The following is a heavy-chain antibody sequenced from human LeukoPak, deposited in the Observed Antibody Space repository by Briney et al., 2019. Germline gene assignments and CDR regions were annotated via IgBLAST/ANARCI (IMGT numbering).Heavy chain of an antibody. J-gene: IGHJ3*02. D-gene: IGHD1-26*01. V-gene: IGHV3-73*01. CDR2: IRSKGNSYAT. CDR3: SRHDSSIVGGNDAFDI. Sequence: GGSLRLSCAASGFTFSGSAMHWVRQASGKGLEWLGRIRSKGNSYATAYAASVTGRFTISRDDSKNTAYLQMNSLKTEDTAVYYCSRHDSSIVGGNDAFDIWGQGTMVTVSS. CDR1: GFTFSGSA.